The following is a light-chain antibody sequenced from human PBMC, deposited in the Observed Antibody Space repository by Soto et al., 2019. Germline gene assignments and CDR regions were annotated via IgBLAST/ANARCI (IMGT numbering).Light chain of an antibody. CDR3: QQYYSYLPLT. CDR2: AAS. J-gene: IGKJ4*01. Sequence: AIRMTQSPSSFSASTGDRVTITCRASQGISSYLAWYQQKPGKAPKLLIYAASTLQSGVPSRFSGSGSGTDFTLTISCLQCEDFATYYCQQYYSYLPLTFGGGTKVEI. CDR1: QGISSY. V-gene: IGKV1-8*01.